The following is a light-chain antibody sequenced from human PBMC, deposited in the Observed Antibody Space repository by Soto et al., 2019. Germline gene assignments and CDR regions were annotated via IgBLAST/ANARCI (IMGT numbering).Light chain of an antibody. Sequence: EIVMTQSPATLSVSPGERATLSCRASQSVSSNLAWYQQKPGQAPRLLIYGASTRATGIPARFSGSGSGTEFTLTIXXLQSEDFAXXXXXXYXXWPPWTFGQGTKVEIK. CDR3: XXYXXWPPWT. CDR2: GAS. J-gene: IGKJ1*01. CDR1: QSVSSN. V-gene: IGKV3-15*01.